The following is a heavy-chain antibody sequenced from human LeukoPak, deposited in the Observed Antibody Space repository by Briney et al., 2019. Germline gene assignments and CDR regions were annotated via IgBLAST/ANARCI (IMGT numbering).Heavy chain of an antibody. CDR2: ISGSGGST. V-gene: IGHV3-23*01. J-gene: IGHJ4*02. CDR1: GFTFSSYA. CDR3: AKTPVRQQWPLRGG. Sequence: GGSLRLSCAASGFTFSSYAMSWVRQAPGKGLEWVSAISGSGGSTYYADSVKGRFTISRDNSKNTLYLQMNSLRAEDTAVYYCAKTPVRQQWPLRGGWGQGTLVTVSS. D-gene: IGHD6-19*01.